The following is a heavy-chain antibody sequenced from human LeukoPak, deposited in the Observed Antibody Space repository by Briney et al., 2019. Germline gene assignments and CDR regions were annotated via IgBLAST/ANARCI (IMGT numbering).Heavy chain of an antibody. Sequence: PSETLSLTCAVYGGSFSGYYWSWIRQPPGKGREWIGEINHRGSTNYNPSLKSPVTISVDTSKNQFSLKLSSVTAADTAVYYCARGPYSRKGYFDYWGQGTLVTVSS. CDR1: GGSFSGYY. CDR2: INHRGST. J-gene: IGHJ4*02. V-gene: IGHV4-34*01. CDR3: ARGPYSRKGYFDY. D-gene: IGHD3-16*01.